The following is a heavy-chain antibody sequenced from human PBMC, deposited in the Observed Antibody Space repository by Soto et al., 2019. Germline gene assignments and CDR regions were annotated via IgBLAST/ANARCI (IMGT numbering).Heavy chain of an antibody. CDR2: INHSGST. D-gene: IGHD3-10*01. V-gene: IGHV4-34*01. CDR3: AREEGSGSPFDP. J-gene: IGHJ5*02. CDR1: GGSFSGYY. Sequence: SETLSLTCAVYGGSFSGYYWSWIRQPPGKGLEWIGEINHSGSTNYNPSLKSRVTISVDTSKNQFSLKLSSVTAADTAVYYCAREEGSGSPFDPWGQGTLVTVSS.